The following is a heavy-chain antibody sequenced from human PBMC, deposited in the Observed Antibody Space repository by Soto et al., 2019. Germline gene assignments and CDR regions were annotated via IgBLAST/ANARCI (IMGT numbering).Heavy chain of an antibody. CDR2: FYSSGSI. D-gene: IGHD6-19*01. CDR1: GYFIGAGGYY. J-gene: IGHJ5*02. CDR3: ARMYSSGSGWFHP. V-gene: IGHV4-31*02. Sequence: KTSETLSLTCFVSGYFIGAGGYYWSWIRHHPGKGLEWIGSFYSSGSIIYNPSLRGRVSISGDMSTNQFSMSLTSVTAADTARYYCARMYSSGSGWFHPWGQGXLVTVYS.